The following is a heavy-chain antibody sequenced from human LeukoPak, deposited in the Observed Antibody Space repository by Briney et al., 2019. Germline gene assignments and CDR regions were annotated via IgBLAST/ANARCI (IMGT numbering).Heavy chain of an antibody. CDR2: ISWNSGTI. CDR1: GFTFDEYA. J-gene: IGHJ3*02. D-gene: IGHD1-7*01. Sequence: GGSLRLFCAASGFTFDEYAMHWVRQAPGKGLEWVSGISWNSGTIGYADSVKGRFTISRDNAKNSLYLQMHSLRAEDTAFYFCAKDVTGTGAFDIWGQGAMVSVSS. V-gene: IGHV3-9*01. CDR3: AKDVTGTGAFDI.